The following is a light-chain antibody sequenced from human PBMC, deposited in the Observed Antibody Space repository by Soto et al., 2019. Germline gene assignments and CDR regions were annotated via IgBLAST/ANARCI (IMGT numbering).Light chain of an antibody. Sequence: QAVVTQEPSLTVSPGGTVTLTCGSSTGAVTSGHYPYWFQQKPGQAPRTLIYDTSNKHSWTPARFSGSLLGGKAALTLSGAQPEDEAEYYCLLSYSGASNYVFGTGTRSPS. V-gene: IGLV7-46*01. CDR3: LLSYSGASNYV. J-gene: IGLJ1*01. CDR2: DTS. CDR1: TGAVTSGHY.